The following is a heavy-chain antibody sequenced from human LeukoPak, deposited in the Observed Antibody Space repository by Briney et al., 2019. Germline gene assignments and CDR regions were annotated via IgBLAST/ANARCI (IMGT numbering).Heavy chain of an antibody. CDR1: GYTFTNYY. CDR3: ARVRDGYNDAYDI. CDR2: INPSGGTT. V-gene: IGHV1-46*01. Sequence: ASVKVSCKASGYTFTNYYIHWVRQAPGQGLEWMGLINPSGGTTNCAQKFQGRVTMTRDMSTSTVYMELSSLKSEDTAVYYCARVRDGYNDAYDIWGQGTMVTVTS. D-gene: IGHD5-24*01. J-gene: IGHJ3*02.